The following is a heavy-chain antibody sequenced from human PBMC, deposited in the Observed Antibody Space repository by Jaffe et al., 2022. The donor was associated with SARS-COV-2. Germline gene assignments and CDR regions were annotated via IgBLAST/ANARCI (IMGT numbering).Heavy chain of an antibody. Sequence: QVQLVQSGAEVKKPGASVKVSCKASGYTFTSYGISWVRQAPGQGLEWMGWISAYNGNTNYAQKLQGRVTMTTDTSTSTAYMELRSLRSDDTAVYYCARDRAIVVVVAATTYYYYGMDVWGQGTTVTVSS. CDR3: ARDRAIVVVVAATTYYYYGMDV. V-gene: IGHV1-18*01. D-gene: IGHD2-15*01. CDR2: ISAYNGNT. J-gene: IGHJ6*02. CDR1: GYTFTSYG.